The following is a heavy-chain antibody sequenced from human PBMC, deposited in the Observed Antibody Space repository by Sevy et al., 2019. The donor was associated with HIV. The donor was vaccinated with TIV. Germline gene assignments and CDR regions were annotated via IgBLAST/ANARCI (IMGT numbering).Heavy chain of an antibody. CDR1: GDSVSSNSAA. V-gene: IGHV6-1*01. J-gene: IGHJ6*03. CDR2: TYYRSKWYN. CDR3: AREGIAAAGTREGRGEYYYYDYMDV. D-gene: IGHD6-13*01. Sequence: SQTLSLTCAISGDSVSSNSAAWNWVRQSPSRGLEWLGRTYYRSKWYNDYPVSVESRITINPATTKNQFSLQLNSVTPEDTAVYYCAREGIAAAGTREGRGEYYYYDYMDVWGKGTTVTVSS.